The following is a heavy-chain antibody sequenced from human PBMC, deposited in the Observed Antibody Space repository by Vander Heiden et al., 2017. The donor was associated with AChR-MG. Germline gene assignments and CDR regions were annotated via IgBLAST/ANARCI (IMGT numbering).Heavy chain of an antibody. D-gene: IGHD3-3*01. CDR2: ISGSGGST. CDR1: GFTFSSYA. V-gene: IGHV3-23*01. CDR3: AKDHGGFLEWLLWGPFDY. J-gene: IGHJ4*02. Sequence: EVQLLESGGGLVQPGGSLRLSCAASGFTFSSYAMSWVRQAPGKGLEWVSAISGSGGSTYYADSVKGRFTISRDNSKNTLYLQMNSLRAEDTAVYYCAKDHGGFLEWLLWGPFDYWGQGTLVTVSS.